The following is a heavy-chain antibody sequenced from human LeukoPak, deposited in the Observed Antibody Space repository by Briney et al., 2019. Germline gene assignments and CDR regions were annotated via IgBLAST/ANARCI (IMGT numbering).Heavy chain of an antibody. CDR2: LSGGGADT. J-gene: IGHJ2*01. Sequence: GGSLRLSCAASGFTFSSYALTWVRQAPGKGLEWVSALSGGGADTYHADSVKGRFTIFRDSSKNTLYLQMNSLRAEDAAVYYCAKAGYHYWYFDLWGRGTLVTFAS. CDR1: GFTFSSYA. CDR3: AKAGYHYWYFDL. V-gene: IGHV3-23*01. D-gene: IGHD5-18*01.